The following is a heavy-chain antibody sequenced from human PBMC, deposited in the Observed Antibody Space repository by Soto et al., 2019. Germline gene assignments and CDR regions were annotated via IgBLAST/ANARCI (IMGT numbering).Heavy chain of an antibody. J-gene: IGHJ4*02. V-gene: IGHV4-34*01. Sequence: QVQLQQWGAGLVKPSETLSLSCAVYGQSFSGHSWAWICQPPGKGLEWIGEINESGSTYYNPSLKSRVTISTDTSKKQFSLKLSSVSAADTAAYFCARGSGIVALPGELEDVKYDYWGQGTLVNVSS. D-gene: IGHD1-1*01. CDR1: GQSFSGHS. CDR2: INESGST. CDR3: ARGSGIVALPGELEDVKYDY.